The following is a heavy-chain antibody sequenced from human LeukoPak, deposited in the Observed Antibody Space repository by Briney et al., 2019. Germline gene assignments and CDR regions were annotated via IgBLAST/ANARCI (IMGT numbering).Heavy chain of an antibody. CDR3: ARVNWNDVLFT. CDR1: GGSFSDYY. V-gene: IGHV4-34*01. Sequence: SETLSLTCAVYGGSFSDYYWSWIRQPPGKGLEWIGEINHSGNTNYNASLKRRATISVDTSRTQSSLKLSSVTAADTAVYYCARVNWNDVLFTWGPGTLVTVSS. CDR2: INHSGNT. J-gene: IGHJ4*02. D-gene: IGHD1-1*01.